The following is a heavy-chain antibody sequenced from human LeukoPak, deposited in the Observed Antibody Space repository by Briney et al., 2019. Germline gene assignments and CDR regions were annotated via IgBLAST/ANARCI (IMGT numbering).Heavy chain of an antibody. Sequence: SETLSLTCTVSGGSISSGGYYWSWIRQHPGEGLEWIGCIYYSGSTCYNPSLKSRVSISEDTSKNQFSLRLSSMTAADTAVYYCAALLGDGSIDYWGQGTLVTVSS. CDR2: IYYSGST. D-gene: IGHD2-21*02. J-gene: IGHJ4*02. CDR3: AALLGDGSIDY. V-gene: IGHV4-31*03. CDR1: GGSISSGGYY.